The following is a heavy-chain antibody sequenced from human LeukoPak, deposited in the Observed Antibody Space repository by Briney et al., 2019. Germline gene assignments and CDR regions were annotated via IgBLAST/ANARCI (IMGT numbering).Heavy chain of an antibody. J-gene: IGHJ4*02. D-gene: IGHD2-2*01. CDR3: AKDGLGYCSSTSCYAGSDY. CDR2: IRYDGSNK. V-gene: IGHV3-30*02. Sequence: GGSLKLSCGASGFTFSSYGMHWVRQAPGKGLEWVAFIRYDGSNKYYADSVKGRFTISRDNSKNTLYLQMNSLRAEDTAVYYCAKDGLGYCSSTSCYAGSDYWGQGTLVTVSS. CDR1: GFTFSSYG.